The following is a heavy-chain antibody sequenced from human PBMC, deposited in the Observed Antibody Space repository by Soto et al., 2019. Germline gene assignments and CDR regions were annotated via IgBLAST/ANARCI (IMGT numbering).Heavy chain of an antibody. CDR1: GGSVNIGTYY. V-gene: IGHV4-61*01. J-gene: IGHJ5*02. Sequence: SSETLSLTCTVPGGSVNIGTYYWSWIRQPPGKGLEWIGFIHYSGSTNYNPSLKSRVTISVDTSKNQFSLKLSSVTAADTAVYYCARGQIAAAGTIWFDPWGQGTLVTVS. CDR2: IHYSGST. D-gene: IGHD6-13*01. CDR3: ARGQIAAAGTIWFDP.